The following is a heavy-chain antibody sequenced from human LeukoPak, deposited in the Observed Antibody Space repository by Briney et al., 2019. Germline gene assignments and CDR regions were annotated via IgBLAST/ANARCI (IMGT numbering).Heavy chain of an antibody. Sequence: SETLSLTCTVSGGSISSYYWSWIRQPPGKGLEWIGYIYYSGSTNYNPSLKSRVTISVDTSKNQFSLKLSSVTAADTAVYYCAGASWEPRYDYWGQGTLVTISS. CDR3: AGASWEPRYDY. CDR2: IYYSGST. V-gene: IGHV4-59*01. D-gene: IGHD1-26*01. CDR1: GGSISSYY. J-gene: IGHJ4*02.